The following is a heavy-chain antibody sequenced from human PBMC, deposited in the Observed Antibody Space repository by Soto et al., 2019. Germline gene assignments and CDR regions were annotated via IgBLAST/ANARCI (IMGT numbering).Heavy chain of an antibody. Sequence: SETLSLTCTVSGGSIGIFYWSWIRQPPGKGLEWIGYIYYSGSTNYNPSLKSRVTISVDRSKNQISLKLNSVTAADTAVYYCARVRYGMDVWGQGTTVTVSS. CDR1: GGSIGIFY. CDR3: ARVRYGMDV. J-gene: IGHJ6*02. V-gene: IGHV4-59*01. CDR2: IYYSGST.